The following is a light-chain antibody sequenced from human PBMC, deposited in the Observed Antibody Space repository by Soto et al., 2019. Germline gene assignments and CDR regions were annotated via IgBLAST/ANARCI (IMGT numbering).Light chain of an antibody. Sequence: EIVLTQSPATLSLSAGERAALSCRASQSVSSYLAWYQQKPGQAPRLLIYGASNRATGIPARFSGSGSGTDFTLTISNLEPEDFAVYYCQQHSHWPPWTFGQGTKVDIK. CDR3: QQHSHWPPWT. V-gene: IGKV3-11*01. J-gene: IGKJ1*01. CDR1: QSVSSY. CDR2: GAS.